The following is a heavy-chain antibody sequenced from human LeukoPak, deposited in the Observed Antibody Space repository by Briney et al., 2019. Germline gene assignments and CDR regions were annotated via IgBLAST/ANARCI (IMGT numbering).Heavy chain of an antibody. D-gene: IGHD3-10*01. Sequence: SETLSLTCTVSGYSISSGHYWGWIRQPPGKGLEWIGSMYHSGSTYYDPPLKSRVTISEDTSKNQFSLKPSSVTAADTAVYYCARPRLLYGSGPTLVWGPGTLVTVSS. CDR1: GYSISSGHY. V-gene: IGHV4-38-2*02. CDR3: ARPRLLYGSGPTLV. J-gene: IGHJ4*02. CDR2: MYHSGST.